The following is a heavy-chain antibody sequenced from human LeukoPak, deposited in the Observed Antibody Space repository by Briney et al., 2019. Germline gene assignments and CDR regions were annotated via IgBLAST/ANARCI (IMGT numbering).Heavy chain of an antibody. J-gene: IGHJ4*02. Sequence: GGSLRLSCVVSGFTFSNYWMSWVRQAPGKGLEWVANIKPDGSGKNYVDSVKGRFTISRDNAKNSLYLQMNSLRAEDTAVYYCARDRPSGWYLQYYFNYWGQGNLVTVSS. V-gene: IGHV3-7*04. CDR3: ARDRPSGWYLQYYFNY. CDR1: GFTFSNYW. CDR2: IKPDGSGK. D-gene: IGHD6-19*01.